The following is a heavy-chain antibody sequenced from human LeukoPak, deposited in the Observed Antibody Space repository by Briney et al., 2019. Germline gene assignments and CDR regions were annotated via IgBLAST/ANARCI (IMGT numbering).Heavy chain of an antibody. Sequence: SETLSLTCAVYGGSFSGYYWSWIRQPPGKGLEWIGEINHSGSTNYNPPLKSRVTISVDTSKNQFSLKLSSVTAADTAVYYCARVKYYYDSSGYNKRLCYFDYWGQGTLVTVSS. CDR2: INHSGST. CDR1: GGSFSGYY. CDR3: ARVKYYYDSSGYNKRLCYFDY. V-gene: IGHV4-34*01. J-gene: IGHJ4*02. D-gene: IGHD3-22*01.